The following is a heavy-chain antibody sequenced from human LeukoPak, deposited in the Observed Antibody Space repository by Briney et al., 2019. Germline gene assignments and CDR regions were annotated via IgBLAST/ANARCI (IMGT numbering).Heavy chain of an antibody. CDR3: ARRNDVWGSSTWVSFGV. CDR1: GYDFSGYS. D-gene: IGHD3-16*01. V-gene: IGHV1-2*02. CDR2: IDPNSGAT. Sequence: ASVKVSCKVSGYDFSGYSWHWVRQAPGQGPEWMGWIDPNSGATGHAQKFQGRVTMTGDTSISTAYMELINVRPDDTAIYYCARRNDVWGSSTWVSFGVWGQGTLVIVSS. J-gene: IGHJ1*01.